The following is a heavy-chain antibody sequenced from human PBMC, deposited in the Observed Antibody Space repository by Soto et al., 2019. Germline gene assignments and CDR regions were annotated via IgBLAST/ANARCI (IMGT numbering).Heavy chain of an antibody. CDR1: GFTFNTYS. V-gene: IGHV3-48*02. CDR2: ISSGSSTM. Sequence: GGSLRLSCAASGFTFNTYSMNWVRQAPGKGLEWVSYISSGSSTMYYADSVKGRFTTSRDNARNSLYLQMNSLRDDDTAVYYCASLLSGSYNYWGQGTLVTVSS. J-gene: IGHJ4*02. CDR3: ASLLSGSYNY. D-gene: IGHD1-26*01.